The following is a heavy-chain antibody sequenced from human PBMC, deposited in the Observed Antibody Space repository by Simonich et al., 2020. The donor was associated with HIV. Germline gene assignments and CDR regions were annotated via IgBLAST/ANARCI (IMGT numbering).Heavy chain of an antibody. J-gene: IGHJ4*02. V-gene: IGHV4-34*01. D-gene: IGHD3-16*01. CDR3: ARGELGDFDY. CDR1: GGSFRGYY. CDR2: INHSEST. Sequence: QVQLQQWGARLLKPSETLSLTCAVYGGSFRGYYWTWIRQPPGEGLEWIGEINHSESTNYKPSLKSRVSRSVDTSKNQFSLRLSSVTAADTAVYYCARGELGDFDYWGQGTLVTVSS.